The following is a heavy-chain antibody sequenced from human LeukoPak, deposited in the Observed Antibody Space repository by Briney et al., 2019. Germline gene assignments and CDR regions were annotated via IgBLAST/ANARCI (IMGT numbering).Heavy chain of an antibody. V-gene: IGHV4-59*01. CDR2: IYHSGST. CDR3: ARGYSSSWNYLDY. CDR1: GGSINSYY. Sequence: SETLSLTCTVSGGSINSYYWSWIRQPPGKGLEWIGYIYHSGSTNYNPSLKSRVTISVDTSKKQFSLKVSSVTAADTAVYYCARGYSSSWNYLDYWGQGTLVTVSS. D-gene: IGHD6-13*01. J-gene: IGHJ4*02.